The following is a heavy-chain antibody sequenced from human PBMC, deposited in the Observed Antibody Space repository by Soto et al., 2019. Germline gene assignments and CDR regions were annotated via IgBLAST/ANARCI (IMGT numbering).Heavy chain of an antibody. CDR3: ARVGGYSGYDLIDY. D-gene: IGHD5-12*01. CDR1: GFTFSSYA. V-gene: IGHV3-30-3*01. CDR2: ISYDGSNK. J-gene: IGHJ4*02. Sequence: GGSLRLSCAASGFTFSSYAMHWVRQAPGKGLEWVAVISYDGSNKYYADSVKGRFTISRDNSKNTLYLQMNSLRAEDTAVYYCARVGGYSGYDLIDYWGQGTLVTVSS.